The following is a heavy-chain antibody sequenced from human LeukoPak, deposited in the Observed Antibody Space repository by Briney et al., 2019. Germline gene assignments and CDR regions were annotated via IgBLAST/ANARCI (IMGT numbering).Heavy chain of an antibody. CDR1: GGSISSYY. CDR3: ARVLGSRLAAYNFDY. D-gene: IGHD2-15*01. J-gene: IGHJ4*02. Sequence: SETLSLTCTVSGGSISSYYWSWIRQPPGKGLEWIGYIYYSGSTYYNPSLKSRVTISVDTSKNQFSQKLSSVTAADTAVYYCARVLGSRLAAYNFDYWGQGTLVTVPS. V-gene: IGHV4-59*12. CDR2: IYYSGST.